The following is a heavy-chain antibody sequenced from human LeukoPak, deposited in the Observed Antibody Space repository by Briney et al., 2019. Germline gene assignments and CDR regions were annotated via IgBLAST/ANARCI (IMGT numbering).Heavy chain of an antibody. J-gene: IGHJ6*04. CDR2: ISSSGSTI. Sequence: QPGGSLRLSCEASGFDFSRDSMNWVRQAPGKGLEWVSYISSSGSTIYYADSVKGRFTISRDNAKNSLYLQMNSLRAEDTAVYYCAELGITMIGGVWGKGTTVTISS. V-gene: IGHV3-48*04. CDR3: AELGITMIGGV. CDR1: GFDFSRDS. D-gene: IGHD3-10*02.